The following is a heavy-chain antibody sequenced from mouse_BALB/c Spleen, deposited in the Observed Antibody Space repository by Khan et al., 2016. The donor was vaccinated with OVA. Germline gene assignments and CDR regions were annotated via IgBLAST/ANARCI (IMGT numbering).Heavy chain of an antibody. CDR2: ISYSGST. J-gene: IGHJ2*01. D-gene: IGHD1-2*01. CDR3: ARTARIKY. Sequence: VQLQQSGPGLVKPSQSLSLTCTVTGYSITSGYGWNWIRQFPGNKLEWMGYISYSGSTNYNPSLKSRISITRDTSKNQFFLQLNSVTTEDTATYYCARTARIKYWSQGTTLTVSS. CDR1: GYSITSGYG. V-gene: IGHV3-2*02.